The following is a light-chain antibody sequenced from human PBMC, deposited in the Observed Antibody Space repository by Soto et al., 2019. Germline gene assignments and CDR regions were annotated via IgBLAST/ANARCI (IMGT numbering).Light chain of an antibody. Sequence: QSVLTQPPSASGSPGQSVTISCTGTSSDVGGYKYVSWYQQHPGKAPKLMIFEVNKRPSGVPDRFSGSKSGNTASLTGSGLQAADEADYYCSSYAGINNLGVFGTGTKVTVL. V-gene: IGLV2-8*01. CDR1: SSDVGGYKY. CDR2: EVN. J-gene: IGLJ1*01. CDR3: SSYAGINNLGV.